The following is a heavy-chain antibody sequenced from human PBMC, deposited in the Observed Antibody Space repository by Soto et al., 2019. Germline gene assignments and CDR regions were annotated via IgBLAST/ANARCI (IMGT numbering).Heavy chain of an antibody. J-gene: IGHJ4*02. CDR2: IYYSGST. D-gene: IGHD3-10*01. Sequence: SEPLSLTCTVSGGSISSGDYYWSWIRQPPGKGLEWIGYIYYSGSTYYNPSLKSRVTISVDTSKNQFSLKLSSVTAADTAVYYCARVRGSGSYRLDYWGQGTLVTVSS. CDR1: GGSISSGDYY. V-gene: IGHV4-30-4*01. CDR3: ARVRGSGSYRLDY.